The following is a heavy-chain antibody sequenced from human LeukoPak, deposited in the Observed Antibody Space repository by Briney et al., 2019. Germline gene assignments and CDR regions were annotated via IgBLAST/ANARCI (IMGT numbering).Heavy chain of an antibody. CDR1: GGTFSSYA. D-gene: IGHD3-3*01. J-gene: IGHJ5*02. CDR2: IIPIFGTA. Sequence: SVKVSCKASGGTFSSYAISWVRQAPGQGLEWMGGIIPIFGTANYAQKFQGRVTITADESTSTAYMELSSLRSEDTAVYYCARELGPYDFWSGYPPNWFDPWGQGTLVTVSS. V-gene: IGHV1-69*13. CDR3: ARELGPYDFWSGYPPNWFDP.